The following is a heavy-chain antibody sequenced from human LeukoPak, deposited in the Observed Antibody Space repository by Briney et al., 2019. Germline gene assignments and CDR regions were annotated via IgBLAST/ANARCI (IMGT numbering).Heavy chain of an antibody. V-gene: IGHV4-34*01. CDR3: ARGVEGRWFDP. CDR2: INHSGST. CDR1: GGSFSGYY. Sequence: SETLSLTCAVYGGSFSGYYWSWLRQPPGKGLEWIGEINHSGSTNYNPSLKSRVTISVDTSKNQFSLKLSSVTAADTAVYYCARGVEGRWFDPWGQGTLVTVSS. D-gene: IGHD5-24*01. J-gene: IGHJ5*02.